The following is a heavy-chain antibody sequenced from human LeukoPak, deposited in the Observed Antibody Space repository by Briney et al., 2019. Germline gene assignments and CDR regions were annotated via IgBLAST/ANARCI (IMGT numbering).Heavy chain of an antibody. D-gene: IGHD3-10*01. V-gene: IGHV1-2*06. CDR1: GYSFTGYY. J-gene: IGHJ4*02. Sequence: ASVKVSCKASGYSFTGYYIHWVRQAPGQGLEWMGRINPKTGDTNYAQKFQGRVTMTRDTSITTAYMESSSLRSDDTAIYHCATRGSLGDYWGQGTLVTVSS. CDR2: INPKTGDT. CDR3: ATRGSLGDY.